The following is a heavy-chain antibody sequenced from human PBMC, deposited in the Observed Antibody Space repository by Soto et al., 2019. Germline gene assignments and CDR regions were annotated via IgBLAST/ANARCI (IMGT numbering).Heavy chain of an antibody. CDR3: ARGRRDFWSGYYFDY. CDR1: GGSISSYY. D-gene: IGHD3-3*01. V-gene: IGHV4-59*01. J-gene: IGHJ4*02. CDR2: IYYSGST. Sequence: PSETLSLTCTVSGGSISSYYWSWIRQPPGKGLEWIGYIYYSGSTNYNPSLKSRVTISVDTSKNQFSLKLSSVTAADTAVYYCARGRRDFWSGYYFDYWGQGTLVTVSS.